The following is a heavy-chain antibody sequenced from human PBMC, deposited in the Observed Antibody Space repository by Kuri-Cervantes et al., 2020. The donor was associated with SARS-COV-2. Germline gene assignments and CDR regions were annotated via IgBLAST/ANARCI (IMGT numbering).Heavy chain of an antibody. D-gene: IGHD2-15*01. J-gene: IGHJ6*02. CDR2: ISGSGGST. CDR3: ARALPRIPGMDV. V-gene: IGHV3-23*01. CDR1: GFTFSSYA. Sequence: GGSLRLSCAASGFTFSSYAMSWVRQAPGKGLEWVSAISGSGGSTYYADSVKGRFTISRENAKNSLYLQMNSLRAGDTAVYYCARALPRIPGMDVWGQGTTVTVSS.